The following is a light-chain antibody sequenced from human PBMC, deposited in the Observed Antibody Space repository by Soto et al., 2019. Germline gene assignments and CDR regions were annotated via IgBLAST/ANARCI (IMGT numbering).Light chain of an antibody. CDR1: SSNIGSNT. V-gene: IGLV1-44*01. CDR2: SNN. J-gene: IGLJ2*01. CDR3: AAWDDSLNGHVV. Sequence: QSVLTQPPSASGTPGQRVTISCSESSSNIGSNTVTWYQQLPGTAPKLLIYSNNQRPSGVPDRFSGSKSGTSASLAISGLQSEDEADYYCAAWDDSLNGHVVFGGGTKLTVL.